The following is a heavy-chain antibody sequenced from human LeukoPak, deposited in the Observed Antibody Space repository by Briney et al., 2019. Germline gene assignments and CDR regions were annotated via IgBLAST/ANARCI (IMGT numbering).Heavy chain of an antibody. Sequence: ASVKVSCKASGGTFSSYAISWVRQAPGQGLEWMGWISTYNGNTNYAQKLQGRVTMTTDTSTSTAYMELRSLRSDDTAVYYCARDGSYGDYAGYWGQGTLVTVSS. CDR3: ARDGSYGDYAGY. V-gene: IGHV1-18*01. CDR1: GGTFSSYA. D-gene: IGHD4-17*01. J-gene: IGHJ4*02. CDR2: ISTYNGNT.